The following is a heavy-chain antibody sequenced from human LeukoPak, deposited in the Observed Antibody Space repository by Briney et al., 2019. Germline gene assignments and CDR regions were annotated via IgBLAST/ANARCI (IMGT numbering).Heavy chain of an antibody. D-gene: IGHD6-19*01. CDR2: IKQDGSEK. CDR3: AREGLRSSGWYEY. CDR1: GFTFSSYW. J-gene: IGHJ4*02. Sequence: GGSLRLSCAASGFTFSSYWMTWVRQAPGKGLEWVANIKQDGSEKYYVDSVKGRFTIFRDNAKNSLYLQMNSLRAEDTAVYYCAREGLRSSGWYEYWGQGTLVTVSS. V-gene: IGHV3-7*01.